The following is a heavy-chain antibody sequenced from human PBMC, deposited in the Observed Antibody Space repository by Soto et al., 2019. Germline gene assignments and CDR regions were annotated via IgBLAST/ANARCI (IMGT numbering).Heavy chain of an antibody. J-gene: IGHJ6*02. CDR3: ARDRTFNFYYGMDV. CDR2: ISGSGVST. CDR1: GFTFKDFA. Sequence: GGSLRLSCAASGFTFKDFAMSWVRLAPGRGLEWVSGISGSGVSTYYAASVKGRFTISRDNSKITVYLQMNSLRDEDTAIYYCARDRTFNFYYGMDVWGQGT. V-gene: IGHV3-23*01.